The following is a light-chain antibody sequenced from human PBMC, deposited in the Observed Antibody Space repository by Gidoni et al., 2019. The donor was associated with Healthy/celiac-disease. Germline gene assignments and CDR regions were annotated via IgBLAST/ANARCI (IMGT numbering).Light chain of an antibody. J-gene: IGLJ3*02. CDR2: RNN. CDR1: SSNIGSNY. V-gene: IGLV1-47*01. Sequence: QSVLTQPPSASGTPGQRVTTSCSGSSSNIGSNYVYWYQQLPGTAPKLLIYRNNQRPSGVPDRFSGSKSGTSASLAISGLRSEDEADYYCAAWDDSLRGWVFGGGTKLTVL. CDR3: AAWDDSLRGWV.